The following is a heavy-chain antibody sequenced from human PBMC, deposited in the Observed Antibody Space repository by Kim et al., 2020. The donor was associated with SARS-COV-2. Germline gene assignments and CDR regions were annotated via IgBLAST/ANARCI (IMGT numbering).Heavy chain of an antibody. CDR3: AKDSGGGYYYYYGMDV. Sequence: NAGEGRFTLSRDDSKNTLYLQMNSLRAEDTAVYYCAKDSGGGYYYYYGMDVWGQGTTVTVSS. J-gene: IGHJ6*02. V-gene: IGHV3-23*03. D-gene: IGHD3-10*01.